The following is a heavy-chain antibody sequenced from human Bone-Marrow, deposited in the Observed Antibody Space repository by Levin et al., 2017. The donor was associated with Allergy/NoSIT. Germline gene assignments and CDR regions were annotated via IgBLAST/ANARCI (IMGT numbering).Heavy chain of an antibody. D-gene: IGHD2-21*01. CDR2: ISGSGGST. CDR1: GFTFSSYA. J-gene: IGHJ5*02. CDR3: AKDRAGYSNWFDP. Sequence: GESLKISCAASGFTFSSYAMSWVRQAPGKGLEWVSAISGSGGSTYYADSVKGRFTISRDNSKNTLYLQMNSLRAEDTAVYYCAKDRAGYSNWFDPWGQGTLVTVSS. V-gene: IGHV3-23*01.